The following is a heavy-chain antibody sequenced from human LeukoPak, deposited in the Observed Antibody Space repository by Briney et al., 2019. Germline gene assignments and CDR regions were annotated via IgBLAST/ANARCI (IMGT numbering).Heavy chain of an antibody. J-gene: IGHJ4*02. D-gene: IGHD4-17*01. V-gene: IGHV4-30-4*01. CDR3: ARGDGDYVGY. Sequence: SETLSLTCTVSGVSISSSSYYWSWIRQPPGKGLEWIGYIYYSGSTYYNPSLKSRVTISVDTSKNQFSLKLSSVTAADTAVYYCARGDGDYVGYWGQGTLVTVSS. CDR1: GVSISSSSYY. CDR2: IYYSGST.